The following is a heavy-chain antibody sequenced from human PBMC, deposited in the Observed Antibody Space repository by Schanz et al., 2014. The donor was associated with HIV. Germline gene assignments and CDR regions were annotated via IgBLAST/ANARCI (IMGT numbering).Heavy chain of an antibody. CDR3: ARGSDIVATSKYYYGMDV. Sequence: QVQLVESGGGVVQPGRSLRLSCAASGFTFSSYGMHWVRQAPGKGLEWVAVIWYDGSNKYYADSVKGRFTISRDNSKNTLYLQMKSLRAEDTAVYYCARGSDIVATSKYYYGMDVWGQGTTVTVSS. J-gene: IGHJ6*02. D-gene: IGHD5-12*01. CDR1: GFTFSSYG. CDR2: IWYDGSNK. V-gene: IGHV3-33*01.